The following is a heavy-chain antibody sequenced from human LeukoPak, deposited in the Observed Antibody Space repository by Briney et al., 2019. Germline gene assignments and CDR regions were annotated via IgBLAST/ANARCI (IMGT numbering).Heavy chain of an antibody. V-gene: IGHV4-59*12. Sequence: SETLSLTCPVSGGSLSSYYWSWVRQPPGEGPEWIGDIYYSGSTKYNPSLKSRVTISVDTSKNQFSLKLSSVTAADTAVYYCARDGAPGIAAAGPFDYWGQGTLVTVSS. J-gene: IGHJ4*02. CDR1: GGSLSSYY. D-gene: IGHD6-13*01. CDR2: IYYSGST. CDR3: ARDGAPGIAAAGPFDY.